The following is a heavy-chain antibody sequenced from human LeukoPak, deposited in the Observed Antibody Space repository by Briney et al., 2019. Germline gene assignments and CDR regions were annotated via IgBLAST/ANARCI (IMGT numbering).Heavy chain of an antibody. J-gene: IGHJ4*02. Sequence: ASVKVSCKASGYTFTDYYILWVRQAPGQGLEWMGWMNPNSGVTNYAQNFQGRVTMTRDTSISTAYMELSRLRSDDTAVYYCARWGIHSGYDNDYWGQGTLVTVSS. V-gene: IGHV1-2*02. CDR3: ARWGIHSGYDNDY. CDR2: MNPNSGVT. D-gene: IGHD5-12*01. CDR1: GYTFTDYY.